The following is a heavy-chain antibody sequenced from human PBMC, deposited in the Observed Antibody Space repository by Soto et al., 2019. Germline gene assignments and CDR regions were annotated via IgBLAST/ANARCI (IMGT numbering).Heavy chain of an antibody. CDR3: ARSGLRFGWGQYYFDY. Sequence: QVQLQQWGAGLLKPSETLSLTCAVYGGSFSGYYWSWIRQPPGKGLEWIGEINHSGSTNYNPSLKSRVTISVDTSKNQFSLKLSSVTAADTAVYYCARSGLRFGWGQYYFDYWGQGTLVTVSS. J-gene: IGHJ4*02. CDR2: INHSGST. D-gene: IGHD5-12*01. V-gene: IGHV4-34*01. CDR1: GGSFSGYY.